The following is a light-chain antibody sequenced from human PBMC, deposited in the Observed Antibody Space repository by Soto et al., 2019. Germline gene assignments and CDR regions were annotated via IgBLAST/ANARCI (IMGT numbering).Light chain of an antibody. J-gene: IGKJ5*01. CDR1: QSISNW. CDR3: QHYDSYSPIT. V-gene: IGKV1-5*01. Sequence: DIQLTQSPSTLSASLGARVTITCRASQSISNWLAWYQQTPGKAPKLLIYDASSLESGVPLRFSGSGSGTEFTLTISSLQPDDFATYYCQHYDSYSPITFGQGTRLEIK. CDR2: DAS.